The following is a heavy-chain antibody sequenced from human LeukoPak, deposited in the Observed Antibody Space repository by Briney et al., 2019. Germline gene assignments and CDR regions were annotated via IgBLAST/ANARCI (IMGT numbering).Heavy chain of an antibody. CDR2: IDYSGTT. J-gene: IGHJ2*01. V-gene: IGHV4-39*07. D-gene: IGHD3-22*01. CDR3: ARDEGVDASGYYSYWYFDL. Sequence: SETLSLTCTVSSGSISSGSYYWDWIRQPPGKGLEWIGGIDYSGTTYYNPSLKSRVTISVDTSKNQFSLKLSSVTAADTAVYYCARDEGVDASGYYSYWYFDLWGRGTLVTVSS. CDR1: SGSISSGSYY.